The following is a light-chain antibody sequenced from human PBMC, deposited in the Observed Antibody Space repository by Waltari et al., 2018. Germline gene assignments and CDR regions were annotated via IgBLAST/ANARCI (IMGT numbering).Light chain of an antibody. CDR1: QSIASY. CDR3: QQSYNTPYT. J-gene: IGKJ2*01. Sequence: DIQMTQSPSSLSASVGDRVTITCRASQSIASYLNWYQQKPGKAPNLLIYAASSLQSGVPSRFSGSGSGTDFTLTISSLQPEDFATYYCQQSYNTPYTFGQGTKLEIK. V-gene: IGKV1-39*01. CDR2: AAS.